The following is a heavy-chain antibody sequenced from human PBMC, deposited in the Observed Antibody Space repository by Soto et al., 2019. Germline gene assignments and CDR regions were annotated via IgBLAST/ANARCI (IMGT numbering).Heavy chain of an antibody. CDR1: GFTFSRYA. J-gene: IGHJ4*02. Sequence: QVQLVESGGGVVQPGRSLRLSCAAAGFTFSRYAMHWVRQAPSKRLEWVAVISYDGSKKYYADSVKSRFTISRDKSKNTLYLQMNILRAEDTAVYYCARGDSGWYSSYFDYWGQGTLVTFSS. CDR3: ARGDSGWYSSYFDY. CDR2: ISYDGSKK. D-gene: IGHD6-19*01. V-gene: IGHV3-30-3*01.